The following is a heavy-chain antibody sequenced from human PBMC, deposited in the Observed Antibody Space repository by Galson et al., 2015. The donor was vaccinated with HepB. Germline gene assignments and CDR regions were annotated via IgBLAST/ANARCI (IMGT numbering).Heavy chain of an antibody. CDR2: ISYDGSNK. Sequence: SLRLSCAASGFTFSSYGMHWVRQAPGKGLEWVAVISYDGSNKYYADSVKGRFTISRDNSKNTLNLQMNSLRAEDTAVYYCAPPDPVVSAYCGQGTLVTVSS. V-gene: IGHV3-30*03. J-gene: IGHJ1*01. CDR3: APPDPVVSAY. CDR1: GFTFSSYG. D-gene: IGHD4-23*01.